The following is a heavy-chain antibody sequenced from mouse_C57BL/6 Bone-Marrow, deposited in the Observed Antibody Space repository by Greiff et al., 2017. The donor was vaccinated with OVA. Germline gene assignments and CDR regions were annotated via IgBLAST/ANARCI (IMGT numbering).Heavy chain of an antibody. V-gene: IGHV1-81*01. CDR1: GYTFTSYG. J-gene: IGHJ1*03. D-gene: IGHD4-1*01. Sequence: QVQLQQSGAELARPGASVKLSCKASGYTFTSYGISWVKQRTGQGLEWIGEIYPRSGSTYYNEKFKGKATLTVDTSSRTAYMELLSLTSENSAVYFGARDWTSFWYFDVWGTGTTVTVSS. CDR3: ARDWTSFWYFDV. CDR2: IYPRSGST.